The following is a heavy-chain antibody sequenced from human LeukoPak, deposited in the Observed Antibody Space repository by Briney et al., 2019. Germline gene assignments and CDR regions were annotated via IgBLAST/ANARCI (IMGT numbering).Heavy chain of an antibody. V-gene: IGHV3-48*01. CDR2: ISSSSSTI. CDR3: ARDQWLADYYYGMDV. J-gene: IGHJ6*02. D-gene: IGHD6-19*01. Sequence: AGGSLRLSCAASGFTFSSYSMNWVRQAPGKGLEWVSYISSSSSTIYYADSVKGRFTISRDNAKNSLYLQMNSLRAEDTAVYYCARDQWLADYYYGMDVWGQGTTVTVSS. CDR1: GFTFSSYS.